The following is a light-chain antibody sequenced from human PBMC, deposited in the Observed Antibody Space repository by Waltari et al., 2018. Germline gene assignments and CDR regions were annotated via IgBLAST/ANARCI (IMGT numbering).Light chain of an antibody. CDR1: QGLTSN. J-gene: IGKJ1*01. V-gene: IGKV3-15*01. CDR2: GAS. Sequence: EIVMTQSPATLSVSPGERATLSCRASQGLTSNVAWYQQTPRQAPRRLIYGASTRATGIPARFSGSGSGTEFTLTISSLQSEDFAVYYCQQYNNWSGTFGQGTKVEIK. CDR3: QQYNNWSGT.